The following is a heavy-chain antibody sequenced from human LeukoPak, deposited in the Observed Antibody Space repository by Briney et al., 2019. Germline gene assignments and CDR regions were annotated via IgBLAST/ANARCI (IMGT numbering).Heavy chain of an antibody. D-gene: IGHD6-6*01. J-gene: IGHJ5*02. V-gene: IGHV4-30-4*01. CDR1: GGSISSGDYY. CDR2: IYYGGST. Sequence: PSQTLSLTCTVSGGSISSGDYYWSWIRQPPGKGLEWIGYIYYGGSTYYNPSLKSRVTISVDTSKNQFSLKLSSVTAADTAVYYCARVPQLVRMHWFDTWGQGTLVTVSS. CDR3: ARVPQLVRMHWFDT.